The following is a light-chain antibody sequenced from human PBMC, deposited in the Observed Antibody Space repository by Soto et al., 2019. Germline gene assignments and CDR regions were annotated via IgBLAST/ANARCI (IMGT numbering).Light chain of an antibody. CDR3: QQYGSLTLT. J-gene: IGKJ4*01. Sequence: EIVLTQSPGTLSLSPGERATLSCRASQSVSSSYLAWYQQKPGQSHRLLIYGASSRATGIPDRFSGSGSGTDFTLTISRLEPEDFAVYYCQQYGSLTLTFGGGTKVEIK. CDR1: QSVSSSY. V-gene: IGKV3-20*01. CDR2: GAS.